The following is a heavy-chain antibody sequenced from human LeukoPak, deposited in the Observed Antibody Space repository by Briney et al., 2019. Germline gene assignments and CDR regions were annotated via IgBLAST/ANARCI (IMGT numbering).Heavy chain of an antibody. CDR1: GYTFTGYY. CDR3: ARADSARAFDI. J-gene: IGHJ3*02. CDR2: INPNSGNT. Sequence: ASVKVSCKASGYTFTGYYMHWVRQAPGQGLEWMGWINPNSGNTGYAQKFQGRVTITRNTSISTAYMELSSLRSEDTAVYYCARADSARAFDIWGQGTMVTVSS. D-gene: IGHD3-10*01. V-gene: IGHV1-8*03.